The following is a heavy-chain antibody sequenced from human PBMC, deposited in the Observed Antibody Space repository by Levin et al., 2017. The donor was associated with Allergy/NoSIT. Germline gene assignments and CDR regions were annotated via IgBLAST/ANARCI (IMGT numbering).Heavy chain of an antibody. CDR3: ARQSHGPGVVLVLSASEVFEI. V-gene: IGHV5-51*01. D-gene: IGHD2-8*02. CDR1: GFSFTTYW. CDR2: IYPGDSET. J-gene: IGHJ3*02. Sequence: GESLKISCKGSGFSFTTYWIGWVRQMPGKGLEWMGIIYPGDSETTYSPSFQGQVTISADKSISTAYLQWSSLKASDTAMYYCARQSHGPGVVLVLSASEVFEIWGQGTMVTVSS.